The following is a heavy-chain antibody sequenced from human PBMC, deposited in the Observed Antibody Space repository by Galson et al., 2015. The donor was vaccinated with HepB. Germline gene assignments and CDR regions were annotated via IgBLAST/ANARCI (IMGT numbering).Heavy chain of an antibody. CDR3: ARYYGDYSQWYYYYMDV. CDR1: GFTFSSYG. CDR2: ISYDGSNK. D-gene: IGHD4-17*01. Sequence: SLRLSCAASGFTFSSYGMHWVRQAPGKGLEWVAVISYDGSNKYYADSVKGRFTISRDNSKNTLYLQMNSLRAEDTAVYYCARYYGDYSQWYYYYMDVWGKGTTVTVSS. J-gene: IGHJ6*03. V-gene: IGHV3-30*03.